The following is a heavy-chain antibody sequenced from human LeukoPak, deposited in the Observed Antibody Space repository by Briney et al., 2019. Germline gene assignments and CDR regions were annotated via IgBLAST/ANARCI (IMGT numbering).Heavy chain of an antibody. CDR3: AGFFEY. CDR2: ISYDGSNK. CDR1: GFTFSSYA. V-gene: IGHV3-30*04. Sequence: GRSLRLSCAASGFTFSSYAMHWVRQAPGKGLEWVAVISYDGSNKYYADSVKGRFTISRDNSKNTLYLQMNSLRAEDTAVYYCAGFFEYWGQGTLVTVSS. J-gene: IGHJ4*02.